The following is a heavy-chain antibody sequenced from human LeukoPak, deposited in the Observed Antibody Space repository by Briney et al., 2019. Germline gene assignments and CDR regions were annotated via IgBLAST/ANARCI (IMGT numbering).Heavy chain of an antibody. D-gene: IGHD3-10*01. CDR1: GFTFSSYA. CDR3: AKDTYYYGSGSFTPNDY. Sequence: WGSLRLSCAASGFTFSSYAMSWVRQAPGKGLEWVSAISGSGGSTYYADSVKGRFTISRDNSKNTLYLQMNSLRAEDTAVYYCAKDTYYYGSGSFTPNDYWGQGTLVTVSS. CDR2: ISGSGGST. J-gene: IGHJ4*02. V-gene: IGHV3-23*01.